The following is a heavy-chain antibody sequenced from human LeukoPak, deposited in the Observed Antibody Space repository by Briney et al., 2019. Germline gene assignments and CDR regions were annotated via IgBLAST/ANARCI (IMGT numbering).Heavy chain of an antibody. Sequence: PSETLSLTCTVFGGSISSSSYYWGWIRQPPGKGLEWIGSIYYSGSTYYNPSLKSRVTISVDTSKNQFSLKLSSVTAADTAVYYCARGTPGYSGYDYIAVADPFDYWGQGTLVTVSS. CDR1: GGSISSSSYY. V-gene: IGHV4-39*07. D-gene: IGHD5-12*01. CDR2: IYYSGST. J-gene: IGHJ4*02. CDR3: ARGTPGYSGYDYIAVADPFDY.